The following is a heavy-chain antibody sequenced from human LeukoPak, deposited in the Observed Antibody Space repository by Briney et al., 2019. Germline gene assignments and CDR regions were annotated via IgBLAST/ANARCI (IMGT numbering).Heavy chain of an antibody. CDR1: GYTFTGYY. CDR3: ARERALGYCTNGVCPYFVY. Sequence: ASVKVSCKASGYTFTGYYMHWVRQAPGQGLEWMGWINPNSGGTNYAQKFQGRVTMTRDTSISTAYMELSRLRSDDTAVYYCARERALGYCTNGVCPYFVYWGQGTLVTVSS. J-gene: IGHJ4*02. D-gene: IGHD2-8*01. CDR2: INPNSGGT. V-gene: IGHV1-2*02.